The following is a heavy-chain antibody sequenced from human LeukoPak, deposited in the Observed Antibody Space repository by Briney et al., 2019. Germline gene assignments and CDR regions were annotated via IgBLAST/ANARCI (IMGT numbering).Heavy chain of an antibody. CDR3: ATQMDTAMVFTPYFDY. D-gene: IGHD5-18*01. CDR1: GGSISSSSYY. J-gene: IGHJ4*02. Sequence: SETLSLTCTVSGGSISSSSYYWGWIRQPPGKGLGWIGSIYYSGSTYYNPSLKSRVTISVDTSKNQFSLKLSSVTAADTAVYYCATQMDTAMVFTPYFDYWGQGTLVTVSS. CDR2: IYYSGST. V-gene: IGHV4-39*01.